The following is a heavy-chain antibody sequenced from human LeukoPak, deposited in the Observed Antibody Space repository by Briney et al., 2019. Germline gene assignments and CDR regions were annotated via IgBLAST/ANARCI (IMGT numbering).Heavy chain of an antibody. J-gene: IGHJ4*02. V-gene: IGHV1-18*01. Sequence: GSVKVSCKASGYIFSSYGISWVRQAPGQGLEWMGWISTHNGDTNSARKLQGRVTMTADTSTSTAYMELTSLRSDDTAVYYCARGPNDNWGQGTLVTVSS. CDR2: ISTHNGDT. CDR1: GYIFSSYG. CDR3: ARGPNDN.